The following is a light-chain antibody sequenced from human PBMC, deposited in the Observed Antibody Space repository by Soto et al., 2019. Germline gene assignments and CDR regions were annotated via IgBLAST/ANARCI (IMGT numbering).Light chain of an antibody. CDR3: QQYGSSRWT. Sequence: EVVLTHSPGTLTLSPGERTTLSSRASQSVSSSYLAWYQQKPGQAPRLLIYAASSRATGIPDRFSGSGSGTDFTLTISRLEPEDFAVYYCQQYGSSRWTFGQGTKVDIK. CDR1: QSVSSSY. V-gene: IGKV3-20*01. J-gene: IGKJ1*01. CDR2: AAS.